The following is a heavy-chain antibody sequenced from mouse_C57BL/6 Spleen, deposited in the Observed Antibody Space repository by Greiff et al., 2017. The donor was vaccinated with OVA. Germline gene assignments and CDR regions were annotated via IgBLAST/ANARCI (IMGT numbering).Heavy chain of an antibody. D-gene: IGHD5-1*01. CDR1: GYAFSSSW. CDR3: ARWVPNYFDY. Sequence: QVQLQQSGPELVKPGASVKISCKASGYAFSSSWMNWVKQRPGKGLEWIGRIYPGDGDTNYNGKFKGKATLTADKSSSTAYMQLSSLTSEDSAVYFCARWVPNYFDYWGQGTTLTVSS. J-gene: IGHJ2*01. CDR2: IYPGDGDT. V-gene: IGHV1-82*01.